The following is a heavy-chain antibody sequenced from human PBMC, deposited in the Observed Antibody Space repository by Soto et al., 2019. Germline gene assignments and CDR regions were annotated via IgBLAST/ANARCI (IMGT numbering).Heavy chain of an antibody. CDR3: AKVERRIIAAAGRTTYYYYYGMDV. CDR1: GFTFSSYA. D-gene: IGHD6-13*01. Sequence: GGSLRLSCAASGFTFSSYAMSWVRQAPGKGLEWVSAISGSGGSTYYADSVKGRFTISRDNSKNTLYLQMNSLRAEDTAVYYCAKVERRIIAAAGRTTYYYYYGMDVWGQGTTVTVSS. J-gene: IGHJ6*02. V-gene: IGHV3-23*01. CDR2: ISGSGGST.